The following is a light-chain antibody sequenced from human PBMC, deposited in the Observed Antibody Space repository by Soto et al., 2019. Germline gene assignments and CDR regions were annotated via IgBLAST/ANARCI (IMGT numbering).Light chain of an antibody. CDR3: QQYGSSPWT. CDR2: GAS. CDR1: QSVSNNY. Sequence: EIVLTQSPGTLSLSPGERATLSCRASQSVSNNYLAWYQQKPGQAPRLLISGASRRATGIPDRFSGSGSGTDFTLTISRLEPEDFAVYYCQQYGSSPWTFGQGTKVDIK. V-gene: IGKV3-20*01. J-gene: IGKJ1*01.